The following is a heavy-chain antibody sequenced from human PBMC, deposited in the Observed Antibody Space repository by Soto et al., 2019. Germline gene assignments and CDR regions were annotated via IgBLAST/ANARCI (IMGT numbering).Heavy chain of an antibody. CDR1: GFDFTYYA. J-gene: IGHJ4*02. CDR3: AKNEGVGGTLALFDY. V-gene: IGHV3-30*18. CDR2: MSSDGSKI. Sequence: QVQLVESGGGAVQPGVSLRLSCVASGFDFTYYAMHWVRQAPGEGLESVAVMSSDGSKIHHTDSVKGRFTISRDNSKNPLYLQMNSLRKEDTAVYFCAKNEGVGGTLALFDYWGQGTLVSVSS. D-gene: IGHD1-26*01.